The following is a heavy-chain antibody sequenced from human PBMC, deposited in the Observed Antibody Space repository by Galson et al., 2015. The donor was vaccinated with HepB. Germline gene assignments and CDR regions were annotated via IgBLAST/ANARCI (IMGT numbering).Heavy chain of an antibody. CDR1: GFTFSSYA. J-gene: IGHJ4*02. D-gene: IGHD2-2*02. V-gene: IGHV3-23*01. Sequence: SLRLSCAASGFTFSSYAMSWVRQAPGKGLEWVSAISGSGGSTYYADSVKGRFTISRDNSKNTLYLQMNSLRAEDTAVYYCAKVSPDDDIVVVPAAIPPYYFDYWGQGTLVTVSS. CDR3: AKVSPDDDIVVVPAAIPPYYFDY. CDR2: ISGSGGST.